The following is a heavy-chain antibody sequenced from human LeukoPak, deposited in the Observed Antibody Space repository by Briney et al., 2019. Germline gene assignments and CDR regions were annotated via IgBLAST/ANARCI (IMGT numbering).Heavy chain of an antibody. CDR1: GGSISSGSYY. CDR2: IYTSGST. CDR3: ARDPGVRYYGSGSYPYYFDY. Sequence: PSETLSLTCTVSGGSISSGSYYWSWIRQPAGKGLEWIGRIYTSGSTNYNPSLKSRVTISVDTSKNQFSLKLSSVTAADTAVYYCARDPGVRYYGSGSYPYYFDYWGQGTLVTVSS. J-gene: IGHJ4*02. V-gene: IGHV4-61*02. D-gene: IGHD3-10*01.